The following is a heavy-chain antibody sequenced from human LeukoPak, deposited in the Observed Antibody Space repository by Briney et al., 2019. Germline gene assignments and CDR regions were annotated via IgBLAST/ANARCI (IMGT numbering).Heavy chain of an antibody. D-gene: IGHD3-10*01. Sequence: ASVKVSCKASGGTFSSYAISWVRQAPGQGLEWMGRIIPILGIANCAQKFQGRVTITADKSTSTAYMELSSLRSEDTAVYYCASVPSFGELSPFDYWGQGTLVTVSS. CDR2: IIPILGIA. V-gene: IGHV1-69*04. J-gene: IGHJ4*02. CDR3: ASVPSFGELSPFDY. CDR1: GGTFSSYA.